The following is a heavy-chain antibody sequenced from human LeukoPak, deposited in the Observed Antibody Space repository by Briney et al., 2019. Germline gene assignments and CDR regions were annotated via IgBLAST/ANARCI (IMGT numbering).Heavy chain of an antibody. V-gene: IGHV4-4*07. CDR1: GGSISSYY. D-gene: IGHD4-17*01. J-gene: IGHJ2*01. Sequence: SETLSLTCAVSGGSISSYYWSWIRQPAGKGLEWIGRIYTSGSTNYHPSLKSRVTMSVDTSKNQFSLKLSSVTAADTAVYYCARDYDYGDYVPDWYFDLWGRGTLVTVSS. CDR2: IYTSGST. CDR3: ARDYDYGDYVPDWYFDL.